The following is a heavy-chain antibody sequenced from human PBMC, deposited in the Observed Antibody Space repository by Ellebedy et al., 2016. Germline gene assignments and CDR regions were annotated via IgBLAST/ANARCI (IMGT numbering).Heavy chain of an antibody. D-gene: IGHD1-7*01. V-gene: IGHV3-9*01. J-gene: IGHJ4*02. CDR3: AKGTRDYLHH. Sequence: GGSLRLSXATSGFTFDDYALHWVRQVPGKGLEWVSGISWNSAAIGYGEAVKGRFTISRDSAKNYLYRQMNSLRVEDTALYFCAKGTRDYLHHWGQGTLVTVSS. CDR1: GFTFDDYA. CDR2: ISWNSAAI.